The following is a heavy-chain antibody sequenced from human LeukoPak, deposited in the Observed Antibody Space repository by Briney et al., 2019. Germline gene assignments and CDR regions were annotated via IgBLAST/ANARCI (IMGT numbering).Heavy chain of an antibody. CDR1: GGSITSSRYY. V-gene: IGHV4-39*01. Sequence: PSETLSLTCTVSGGSITSSRYYWAWIRQPPGTGLEWIGSIYYTGSTYDNPSLKSRVTISVDTSKNQFSLRLTSVTAADTAVYYCAKSLYKYSSGSYFRPFGNWGQGSLLTVSS. J-gene: IGHJ4*02. D-gene: IGHD3-10*01. CDR3: AKSLYKYSSGSYFRPFGN. CDR2: IYYTGST.